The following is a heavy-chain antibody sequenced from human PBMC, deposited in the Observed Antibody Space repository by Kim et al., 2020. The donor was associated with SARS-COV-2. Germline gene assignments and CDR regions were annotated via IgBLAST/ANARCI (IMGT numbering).Heavy chain of an antibody. V-gene: IGHV4-4*02. Sequence: PSLKSRLTISLDKSKNQFSLRLTVVTAADTAVYYCARVVAGCSASSCYLDPWGQGTLVTVSS. CDR3: ARVVAGCSASSCYLDP. D-gene: IGHD6-13*01. J-gene: IGHJ5*02.